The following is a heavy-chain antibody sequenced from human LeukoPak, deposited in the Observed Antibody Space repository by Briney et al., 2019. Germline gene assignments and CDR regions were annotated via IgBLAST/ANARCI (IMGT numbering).Heavy chain of an antibody. CDR3: ARRGLTVTTPFDY. Sequence: SVKVSCKASGGTFSSYAISWVRQAPGQGLEWMGGIIPIFGTANYAQKFQGRVTITTDESTSTAYMELSSLRSEDTAVYYCARRGLTVTTPFDYWGQGTLVTVSS. J-gene: IGHJ4*02. CDR1: GGTFSSYA. CDR2: IIPIFGTA. V-gene: IGHV1-69*05. D-gene: IGHD4-11*01.